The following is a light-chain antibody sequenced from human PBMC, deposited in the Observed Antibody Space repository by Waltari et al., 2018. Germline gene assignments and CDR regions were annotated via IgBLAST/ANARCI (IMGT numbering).Light chain of an antibody. V-gene: IGKV1-12*01. CDR3: QQAHSFPIT. J-gene: IGKJ5*01. CDR2: DGY. Sequence: DIQMTQSPSSVSASVGDGVTITCRASRDISTWLAWYQQKPGKTPNLLLYDGYTLQSGVPSRFSGSGSGTVFTLTISSLQPEDFATYYCQQAHSFPITFGQGTRLEIK. CDR1: RDISTW.